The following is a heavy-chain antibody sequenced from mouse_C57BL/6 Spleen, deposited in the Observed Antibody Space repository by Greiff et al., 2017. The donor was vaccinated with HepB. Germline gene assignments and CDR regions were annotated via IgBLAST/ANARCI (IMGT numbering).Heavy chain of an antibody. CDR3: TTRDYDYDGGGFAY. D-gene: IGHD2-4*01. V-gene: IGHV14-4*01. CDR2: IDPENGDT. J-gene: IGHJ3*01. CDR1: GFNIKDDY. Sequence: EVQRVESGAELVRPGASVKLSCTASGFNIKDDYMHWVKQRPEQGLEWIGWIDPENGDTEYASKFQGKATITADTSSNTAYLQLSSLTSEDTAVYYCTTRDYDYDGGGFAYWGQGTLVTVSA.